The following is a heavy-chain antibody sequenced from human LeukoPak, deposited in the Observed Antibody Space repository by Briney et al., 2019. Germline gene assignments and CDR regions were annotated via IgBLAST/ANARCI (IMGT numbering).Heavy chain of an antibody. CDR2: IYPDDSRA. J-gene: IGHJ5*02. CDR1: GSYFFGYW. CDR3: ARHSSQYVWGMFDP. V-gene: IGHV5-51*01. Sequence: GASLQISCKGSGSYFFGYWIGWVRPLPGKGLEWMWNIYPDDSRAIYSPSFQGQVTISADKSINTACLQWSGLTASDTAMYYCARHSSQYVWGMFDPWGQGALVTVSS. D-gene: IGHD3-16*01.